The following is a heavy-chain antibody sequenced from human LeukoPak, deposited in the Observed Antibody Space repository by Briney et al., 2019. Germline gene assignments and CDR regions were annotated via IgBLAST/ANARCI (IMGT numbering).Heavy chain of an antibody. CDR2: IYYSGST. CDR3: ARGPRWAGPGDS. D-gene: IGHD5-24*01. CDR1: GGSISSYY. V-gene: IGHV4-59*01. Sequence: SETLSLTCIVSGGSISSYYWSWIRQPPGKGLEWIGYIYYSGSTNYNPSLKSRVTIAVDTSKNQFSLKLSFVTAADTAVYYCARGPRWAGPGDSWGQGTLVTVSS. J-gene: IGHJ4*02.